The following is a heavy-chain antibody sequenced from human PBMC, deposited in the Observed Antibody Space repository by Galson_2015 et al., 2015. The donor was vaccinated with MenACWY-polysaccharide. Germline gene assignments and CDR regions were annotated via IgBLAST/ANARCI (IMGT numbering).Heavy chain of an antibody. CDR3: VKAHETSGWNRGPGY. Sequence: SLRLSCAASGFTFTRYTMSWIRQAPGKGPEWVTVISLDGRSTYYADPVKGRFTISRDNSKNTLYLQMHDLRAEDTAVYYCVKAHETSGWNRGPGYWGQGTLVTVSS. V-gene: IGHV3-23*01. CDR1: GFTFTRYT. J-gene: IGHJ4*02. CDR2: ISLDGRST. D-gene: IGHD1-1*01.